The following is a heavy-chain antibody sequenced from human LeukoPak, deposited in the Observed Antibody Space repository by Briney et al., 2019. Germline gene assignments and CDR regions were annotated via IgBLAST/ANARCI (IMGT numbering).Heavy chain of an antibody. Sequence: PGRSLRLSCAASGFTFSSYAMSWVRQAPGKGLEWVSAISGSGGSTYYADSVKGRFTISRDNSKNTLYLQMNSLRAEDTAVYYCARYCSSTSCYGQWCYYYGMDVWGQGTTVTVSS. CDR1: GFTFSSYA. CDR2: ISGSGGST. V-gene: IGHV3-23*01. CDR3: ARYCSSTSCYGQWCYYYGMDV. J-gene: IGHJ6*02. D-gene: IGHD2-2*01.